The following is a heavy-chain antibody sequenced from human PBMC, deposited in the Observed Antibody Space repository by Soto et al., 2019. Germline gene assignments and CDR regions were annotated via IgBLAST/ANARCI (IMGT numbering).Heavy chain of an antibody. CDR1: QFTFNIDA. CDR2: MSGSGASI. Sequence: EVQLLESGGGLVQSGESLTLSCVASQFTFNIDAMTWVRQAPGKGLEWVSSMSGSGASIYYADSVKGRFTISRDKSKKTLYLQMNSLRAEDTAVXWCARDNWNGAYYGLDVWGQGTTVTVS. J-gene: IGHJ6*02. D-gene: IGHD1-20*01. V-gene: IGHV3-23*01. CDR3: ARDNWNGAYYGLDV.